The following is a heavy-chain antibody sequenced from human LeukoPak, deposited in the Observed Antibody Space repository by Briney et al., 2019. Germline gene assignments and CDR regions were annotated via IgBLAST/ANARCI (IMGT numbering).Heavy chain of an antibody. Sequence: KPSETLSLTCAVSAYSISSGYYWAWIRQPPGKGLEWIGSIYHSGTTYYNPSLKSRVTISVDTSKNQFSLKLSSVTAADTAVYYCARTGYCSGGSCYSDYWGQGTLVTVSS. CDR1: AYSISSGYY. D-gene: IGHD2-15*01. J-gene: IGHJ4*02. CDR2: IYHSGTT. V-gene: IGHV4-38-2*01. CDR3: ARTGYCSGGSCYSDY.